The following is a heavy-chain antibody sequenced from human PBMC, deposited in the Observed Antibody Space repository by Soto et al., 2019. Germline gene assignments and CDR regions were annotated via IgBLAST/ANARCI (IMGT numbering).Heavy chain of an antibody. Sequence: EVQLVESGGGLVQPGRSLRLSCEVSGFNLGNYAMHWVRQAPGKGLEWVAGINWNSDEVGYAVSVKGRFTISRDNATSSVYLQMNGLKTEDTARYYCAKDKGGPPYYFDSWGQGILVTVSS. V-gene: IGHV3-9*01. D-gene: IGHD6-25*01. J-gene: IGHJ4*02. CDR2: INWNSDEV. CDR3: AKDKGGPPYYFDS. CDR1: GFNLGNYA.